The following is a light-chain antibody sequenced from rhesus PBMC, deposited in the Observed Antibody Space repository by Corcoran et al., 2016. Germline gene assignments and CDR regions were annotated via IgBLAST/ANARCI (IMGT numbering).Light chain of an antibody. CDR3: CSYKSGNTSI. CDR2: DVT. J-gene: IGLJ1*01. V-gene: IGLV2S9*01. CDR1: SSDIGGYND. Sequence: QSALTQPPSVSKSLGQSVTIFCTGTSSDIGGYNDISWYQQHPGTAPTLLIYDVTKRPSGVSDRFSASKSGNTASLTISGLQAEDEADYYCCSYKSGNTSIFYSGARLTVL.